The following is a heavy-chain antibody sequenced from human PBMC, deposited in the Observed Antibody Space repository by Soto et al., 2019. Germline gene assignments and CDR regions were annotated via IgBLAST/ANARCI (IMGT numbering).Heavy chain of an antibody. Sequence: RASVKVSCKASGYTFTSYAMHWVRQAPGQRLEWMGWINAGNGNTKYSQKFQGRVTITRDTSASTAYMELSSLRSEDTAVYYCARGRGGYCSGGSCWRFDPWGQGTLVTVSS. CDR1: GYTFTSYA. CDR3: ARGRGGYCSGGSCWRFDP. J-gene: IGHJ5*02. D-gene: IGHD2-15*01. CDR2: INAGNGNT. V-gene: IGHV1-3*01.